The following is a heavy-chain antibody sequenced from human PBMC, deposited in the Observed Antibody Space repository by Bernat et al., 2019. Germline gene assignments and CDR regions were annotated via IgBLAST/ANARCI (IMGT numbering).Heavy chain of an antibody. Sequence: EVQLVESGGGLVQPGGSLRLSCAASGFTFSSYWMSWVRQAPGKGLEWVANIKQDGSEKYYVDSVKGRFTISRDNAKNSLYLQMNSLRAEDTAVYYRAREGDIVVVVAAVDVWGKGTTVTVSS. CDR2: IKQDGSEK. CDR3: AREGDIVVVVAAVDV. V-gene: IGHV3-7*01. D-gene: IGHD2-15*01. J-gene: IGHJ6*04. CDR1: GFTFSSYW.